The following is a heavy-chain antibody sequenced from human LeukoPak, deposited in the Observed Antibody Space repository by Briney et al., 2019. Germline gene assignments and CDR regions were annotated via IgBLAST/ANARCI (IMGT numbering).Heavy chain of an antibody. V-gene: IGHV4-59*11. CDR3: ARVNYSNYPYYYYYMDV. D-gene: IGHD4-11*01. J-gene: IGHJ6*03. CDR1: GGSINSHY. Sequence: SETLSLTCTVSGGSINSHYWSWIRQPPGKGLEWIGYIYYSGSTNYNPSLKSRVTISVDTSKNQFSLKLSSVTAADTAVYYCARVNYSNYPYYYYYMDVWGKGTTVPVSS. CDR2: IYYSGST.